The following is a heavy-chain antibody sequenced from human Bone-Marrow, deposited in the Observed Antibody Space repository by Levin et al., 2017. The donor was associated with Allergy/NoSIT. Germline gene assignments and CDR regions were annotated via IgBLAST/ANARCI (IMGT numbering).Heavy chain of an antibody. Sequence: SQTLSLPCTVSGGSFSPYFWNWIRQPPGKGLEWIGYISYSGSTNYNPSLKSRVTISADTSKNQFSLNLKSVTAADTAMYYCARWARNAYTGYDMGYWGQGALVTVSS. V-gene: IGHV4-59*01. J-gene: IGHJ4*02. CDR3: ARWARNAYTGYDMGY. CDR2: ISYSGST. D-gene: IGHD5-12*01. CDR1: GGSFSPYF.